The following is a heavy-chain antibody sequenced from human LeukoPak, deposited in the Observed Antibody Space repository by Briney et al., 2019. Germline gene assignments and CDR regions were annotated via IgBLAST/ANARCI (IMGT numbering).Heavy chain of an antibody. CDR3: ARGERYSSGWDSDY. CDR2: ISAYNGDT. D-gene: IGHD6-19*01. J-gene: IGHJ4*02. V-gene: IGHV1-18*01. Sequence: ASVKVSCKASGYTFTSYGITWVRQAPGQGLEWMGWISAYNGDTNYAQKLQGRVTMTTDTSMSTAYMELRSLRSDDTAVYYCARGERYSSGWDSDYWGQGTLVTVSS. CDR1: GYTFTSYG.